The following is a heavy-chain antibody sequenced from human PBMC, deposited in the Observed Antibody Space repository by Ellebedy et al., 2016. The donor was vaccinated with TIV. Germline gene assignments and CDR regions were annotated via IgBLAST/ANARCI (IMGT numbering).Heavy chain of an antibody. Sequence: GGSLRLSCAASGFTFRSYDMHWVRQATGKGLEWVSAIGTAGDTYYPGSVKGRFTISRENAKNSFYLQMNSLRAEDTAVYYCARVRFGDTAVDYWGQGTLVTVSS. CDR3: ARVRFGDTAVDY. D-gene: IGHD5-18*01. CDR1: GFTFRSYD. J-gene: IGHJ4*02. CDR2: IGTAGDT. V-gene: IGHV3-13*01.